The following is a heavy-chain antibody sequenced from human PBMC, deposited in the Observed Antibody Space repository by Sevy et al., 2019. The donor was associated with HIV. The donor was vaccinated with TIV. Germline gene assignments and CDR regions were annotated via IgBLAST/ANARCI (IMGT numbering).Heavy chain of an antibody. V-gene: IGHV1-2*06. J-gene: IGHJ5*02. CDR3: AGQLSGWYNWFDP. CDR2: INPHSGDT. CDR1: GSTFSGYY. Sequence: ASVKVSCTTSGSTFSGYYIQWVRQAPGQGPEWMGRINPHSGDTKYAQKFQGRVTMTRDTSIKTAYMELTRLTSDDTAMYYCAGQLSGWYNWFDPWGQGTLVTVSS. D-gene: IGHD6-19*01.